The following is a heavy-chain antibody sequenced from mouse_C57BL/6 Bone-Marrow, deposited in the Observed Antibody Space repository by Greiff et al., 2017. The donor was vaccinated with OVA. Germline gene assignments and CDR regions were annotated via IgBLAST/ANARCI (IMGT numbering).Heavy chain of an antibody. CDR2: IDPSDSYT. D-gene: IGHD1-1*01. CDR1: GYTFTSYW. V-gene: IGHV1-69*01. Sequence: QVQLQQSGAELVMPGASVKLSCKASGYTFTSYWMHWVKQRPGQGLEWIGEIDPSDSYTNYNQKFKGKSTLTVDKSSSTAYMQLSSLTSEDSAVYYCAREGDYYGSSPFFDYWGQGTTLTVSS. J-gene: IGHJ2*01. CDR3: AREGDYYGSSPFFDY.